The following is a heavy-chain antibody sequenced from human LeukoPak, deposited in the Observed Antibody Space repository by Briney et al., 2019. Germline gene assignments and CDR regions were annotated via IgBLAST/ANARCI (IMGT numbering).Heavy chain of an antibody. CDR2: INHSGST. CDR1: GGSFSGYY. Sequence: SETLSLTCAVYGGSFSGYYWSWIRQPPGKGLEWIGEINHSGSTNYNPSLKSRVTISVDTSKNQFSLKLSSVTAADTAVYYCARDWAARFDYWGQGTLVTVSS. J-gene: IGHJ4*02. CDR3: ARDWAARFDY. D-gene: IGHD2-15*01. V-gene: IGHV4-34*01.